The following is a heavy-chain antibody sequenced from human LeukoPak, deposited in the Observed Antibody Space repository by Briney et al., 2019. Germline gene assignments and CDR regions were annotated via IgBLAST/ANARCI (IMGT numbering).Heavy chain of an antibody. J-gene: IGHJ5*02. V-gene: IGHV3-21*01. CDR3: ARDHGYDFWSGSYNWFDP. D-gene: IGHD3-3*01. CDR1: GFTFSSYS. Sequence: PGGSLRLSCAASGFTFSSYSMNWVRQAPGKGLEWVSSISSSSGYIYYADSVKGRFTISRDNAKNSLYLHMNSLRSEDTAVYYCARDHGYDFWSGSYNWFDPWGQGILVTVSS. CDR2: ISSSSGYI.